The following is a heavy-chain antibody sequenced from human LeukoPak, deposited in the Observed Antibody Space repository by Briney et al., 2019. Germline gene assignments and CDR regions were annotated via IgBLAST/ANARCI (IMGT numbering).Heavy chain of an antibody. J-gene: IGHJ4*02. V-gene: IGHV4-59*01. CDR2: IYYSGST. Sequence: SETLSLTCTVSGGSISSYYWSWIRQPPGKGLEWIGYIYYSGSTNYNPSLKSRVTISVDTSKNQFSLKLSSVTAADTAVYYCARGGRALRSHFDYWGQGTLVTVSS. CDR1: GGSISSYY. D-gene: IGHD3-10*01. CDR3: ARGGRALRSHFDY.